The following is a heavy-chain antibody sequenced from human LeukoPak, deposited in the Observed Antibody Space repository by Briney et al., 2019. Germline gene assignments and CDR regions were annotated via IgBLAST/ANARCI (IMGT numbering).Heavy chain of an antibody. CDR2: ITSSGDSI. CDR3: ARDPEYSDR. J-gene: IGHJ4*02. CDR1: GFIFGDFY. Sequence: AGSLRLSCVGSGFIFGDFYMNWIRQAPGKGLEWISFITSSGDSIYYADSVKGRFTVFRDNAKNSLYLEMKSLRAEDTAVYFCARDPEYSDRWGQGTLVTDSS. V-gene: IGHV3-11*01. D-gene: IGHD4-17*01.